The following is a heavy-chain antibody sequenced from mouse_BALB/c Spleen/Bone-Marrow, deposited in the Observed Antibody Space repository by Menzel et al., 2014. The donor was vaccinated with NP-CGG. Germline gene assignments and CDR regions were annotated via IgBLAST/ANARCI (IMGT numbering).Heavy chain of an antibody. CDR1: GFTFSDFY. V-gene: IGHV5-4*02. D-gene: IGHD2-13*01. CDR3: ARAPPYDFYTVDY. J-gene: IGHJ4*01. CDR2: ISDGVSYT. Sequence: EVKVVESGGGLVKPGGSLKLSCAASGFTFSDFYMFWVRQTPEKRLEWVATISDGVSYTYYPDSVKGRFTISRDNARNNLYLQMSSLKSEDTAMYYCARAPPYDFYTVDYWGQGTSVTVSS.